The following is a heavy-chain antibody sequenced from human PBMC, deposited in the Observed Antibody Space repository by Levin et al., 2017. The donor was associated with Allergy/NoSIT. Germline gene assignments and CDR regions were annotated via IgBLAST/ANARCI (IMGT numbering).Heavy chain of an antibody. V-gene: IGHV3-7*01. CDR2: IKQDGTEK. J-gene: IGHJ4*02. D-gene: IGHD1-26*01. CDR3: AREVGQPDY. CDR1: GFTFSSHW. Sequence: GGSLRLSCAASGFTFSSHWMTWVRQAPGKGLEWVANIKQDGTEKYYVDSVKGRFTVSRDNAKNSLYLQMNSLRVEDTAVYYCAREVGQPDYWGQGTLVTVSS.